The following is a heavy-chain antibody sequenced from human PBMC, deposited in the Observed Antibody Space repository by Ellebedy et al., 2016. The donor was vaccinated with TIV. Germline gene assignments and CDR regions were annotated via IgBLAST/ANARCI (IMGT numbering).Heavy chain of an antibody. CDR1: GYTFTSYG. Sequence: ASVKVSCKASGYTFTSYGISWVRQAPGQGLEWMGWISAYNGNTNYAQKLQGRVTMTRNTSISTAYMELSSLRSEDTAVYYCAIGFAGQWLALDYWGQGTLVTVSS. D-gene: IGHD6-19*01. CDR3: AIGFAGQWLALDY. J-gene: IGHJ4*02. V-gene: IGHV1-18*04. CDR2: ISAYNGNT.